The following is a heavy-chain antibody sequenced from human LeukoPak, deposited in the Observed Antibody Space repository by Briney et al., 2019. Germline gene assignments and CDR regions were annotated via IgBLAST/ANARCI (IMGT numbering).Heavy chain of an antibody. J-gene: IGHJ4*02. D-gene: IGHD1-26*01. CDR3: ARGRANCFDY. CDR2: IYYSGST. CDR1: GGSISSSSYY. Sequence: SETLSLTCTVSGGSISSSSYYWGWIRQPPGKGLEWIGSIYYSGSTYYNPSLKSRVTISVDTSKNQFSLKLSSVTAADTAVYYCARGRANCFDYWGQGTLVTVSS. V-gene: IGHV4-39*07.